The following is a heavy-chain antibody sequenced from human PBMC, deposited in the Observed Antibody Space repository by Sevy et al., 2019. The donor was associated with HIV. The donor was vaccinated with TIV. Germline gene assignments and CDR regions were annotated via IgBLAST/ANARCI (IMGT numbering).Heavy chain of an antibody. D-gene: IGHD5-12*01. CDR3: ARAVFSTSGTYYFDY. CDR1: GASITTNY. Sequence: SETLSLTCIVSGASITTNYWSWIRQPAGKGLELIGRIYNRGNTDYNTNYNPSLESRVSMSIDTSKNQFSLNLSSLTVADTAVYYCARAVFSTSGTYYFDYWGQGTLVTVSS. V-gene: IGHV4-4*07. CDR2: IYNRGNTDYNT. J-gene: IGHJ4*02.